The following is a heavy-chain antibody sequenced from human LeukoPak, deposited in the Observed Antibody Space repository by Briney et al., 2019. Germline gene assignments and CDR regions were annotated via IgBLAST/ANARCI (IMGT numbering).Heavy chain of an antibody. J-gene: IGHJ5*02. CDR1: GFTLSTYW. CDR3: ARVQTGTTNWFDP. CDR2: INRDGSGK. D-gene: IGHD1-1*01. V-gene: IGHV3-7*04. Sequence: TWESLILSCAASGFTLSTYWMSWVRQAPGKGLEWVANINRDGSGKYYVDSVRGRFTISRDNAKNSLYLQMNSLRAEDTAVYYCARVQTGTTNWFDPWGQGTLVTVSS.